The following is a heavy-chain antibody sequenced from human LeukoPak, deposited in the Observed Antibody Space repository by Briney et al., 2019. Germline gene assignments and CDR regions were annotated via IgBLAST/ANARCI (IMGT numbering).Heavy chain of an antibody. CDR1: GFTFSSYW. V-gene: IGHV3-7*01. CDR3: ARVGGVAGTGDFGY. J-gene: IGHJ4*02. CDR2: IKQDGSEK. Sequence: GSLRLSCAASGFTFSSYWMSWVRQAPGKGLEWVANIKQDGSEKYYVDSVKGRFTISRDNAKNSLYLQMNSLRAEGTAVYYCARVGGVAGTGDFGYWGQGTLVTVSS. D-gene: IGHD6-19*01.